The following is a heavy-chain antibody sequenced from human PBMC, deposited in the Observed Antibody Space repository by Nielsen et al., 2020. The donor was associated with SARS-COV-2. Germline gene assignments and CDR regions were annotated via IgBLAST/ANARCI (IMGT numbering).Heavy chain of an antibody. V-gene: IGHV3-23*01. CDR2: ISGSGGST. D-gene: IGHD3-22*01. Sequence: GESLKISCTASGFTFGDYAMSWVRQAPGKGLEWVSAISGSGGSTYYADSVKGRFTISRDNSKNTLYLQMNSLRAEDTAVYYCAKAGIPYYYDSSGYPIYYFDYWGQGTLVTVSS. CDR1: GFTFGDYA. CDR3: AKAGIPYYYDSSGYPIYYFDY. J-gene: IGHJ4*02.